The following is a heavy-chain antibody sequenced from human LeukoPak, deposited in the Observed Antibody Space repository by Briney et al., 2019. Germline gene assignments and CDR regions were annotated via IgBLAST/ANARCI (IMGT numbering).Heavy chain of an antibody. CDR2: VHYSETS. CDR3: AGGNPSGRPGIGFDY. D-gene: IGHD1-26*01. Sequence: PSETLSLTCTVSSGSSSSYYWSWIRQPPGKGLEWIGHVHYSETSRYNPSLESRVSITVDTSKNHFSLRLSSVTAADTAVYYCAGGNPSGRPGIGFDYWGQGAQVTVSS. CDR1: SGSSSSYY. V-gene: IGHV4-59*01. J-gene: IGHJ4*02.